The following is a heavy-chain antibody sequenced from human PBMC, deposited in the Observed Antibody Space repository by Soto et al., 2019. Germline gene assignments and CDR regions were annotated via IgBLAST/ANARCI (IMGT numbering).Heavy chain of an antibody. D-gene: IGHD3-16*02. CDR3: ARGGPLFYDYVWGSYRYTGLDY. V-gene: IGHV3-11*01. J-gene: IGHJ4*02. CDR2: ISSSGSTI. CDR1: GCTCSDYY. Sequence: PGGSLRLSCAASGCTCSDYYMSWIRQAPGKGLEWGSYISSSGSTIYYADSVKGRFTISRDNAKNSLYLQMNSLRAEDTAVYYCARGGPLFYDYVWGSYRYTGLDYWGQGTLVTV.